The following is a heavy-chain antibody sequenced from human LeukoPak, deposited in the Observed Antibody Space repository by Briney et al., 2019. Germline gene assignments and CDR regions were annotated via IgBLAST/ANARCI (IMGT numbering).Heavy chain of an antibody. CDR3: ARGTLLTPFDY. CDR2: ISGTSSYI. Sequence: GGSLRLSCEASGFTFSTYWMGWVRQAPGKGLEWVSSISGTSSYIYYADSVKGRFTISRDNAKNSLFLQMNSLRAEDTAVYYCARGTLLTPFDYWGQGTLVTVSS. V-gene: IGHV3-21*01. D-gene: IGHD3-9*01. CDR1: GFTFSTYW. J-gene: IGHJ4*02.